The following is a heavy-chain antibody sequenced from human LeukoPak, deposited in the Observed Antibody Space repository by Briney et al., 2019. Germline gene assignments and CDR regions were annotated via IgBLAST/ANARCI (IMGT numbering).Heavy chain of an antibody. D-gene: IGHD2-15*01. J-gene: IGHJ4*02. CDR2: INPSGGST. Sequence: ASVKVSCKASGGTFTSYYMHWVRQAPGQGLEWMGIINPSGGSTSYAQKFQGRVTMTRDMSTSTVYMELSSLRSEDAAVYYCASDNGYCSGGSCGTGGNWGQGTLVTVSS. CDR1: GGTFTSYY. CDR3: ASDNGYCSGGSCGTGGN. V-gene: IGHV1-46*01.